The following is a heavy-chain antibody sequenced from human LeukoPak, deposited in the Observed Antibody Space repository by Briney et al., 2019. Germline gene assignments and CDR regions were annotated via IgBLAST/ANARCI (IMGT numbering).Heavy chain of an antibody. V-gene: IGHV3-74*01. CDR2: ISTDGSST. CDR3: VREYSSSSGRAFDM. CDR1: GFTFSSYW. D-gene: IGHD6-6*01. J-gene: IGHJ3*02. Sequence: GGSLRLSCAASGFTFSSYWMHWVRQAPGKGLVWVSRISTDGSSTNSADSVKGRLTISRDNAKNTLYLQMDSLRAEDTAVYYCVREYSSSSGRAFDMWGQGTMVTVSP.